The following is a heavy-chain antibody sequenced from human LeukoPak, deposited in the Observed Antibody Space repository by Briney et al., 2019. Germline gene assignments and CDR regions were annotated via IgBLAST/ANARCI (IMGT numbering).Heavy chain of an antibody. CDR2: INHSGST. CDR3: ARETHYYYDSSGHYDS. V-gene: IGHV4-34*01. D-gene: IGHD3-22*01. CDR1: GGSFSGYY. Sequence: SETLSLTCAVYGGSFSGYYWSWIRQPPGKGLEWIGEINHSGSTNYNPSLKSRVTISVDTSKNQFSLKLSSVTAADTAVYYCARETHYYYDSSGHYDSWGQGTLVTVSS. J-gene: IGHJ5*01.